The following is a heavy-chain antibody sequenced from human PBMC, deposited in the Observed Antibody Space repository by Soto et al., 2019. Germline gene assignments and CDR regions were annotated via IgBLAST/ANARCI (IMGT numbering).Heavy chain of an antibody. CDR3: ARDFLEGDMYYDY. V-gene: IGHV3-33*01. D-gene: IGHD2-15*01. J-gene: IGHJ4*02. CDR2: IWYDGSNK. CDR1: GFTFSSYG. Sequence: GGSLRLSCAASGFTFSSYGMHWVRQAPGKGLEWVAVIWYDGSNKYYADSVKGRFTISRDNSKNTLYLQMNSLRAEDTVVYYCARDFLEGDMYYDYWGQGTLVTVSS.